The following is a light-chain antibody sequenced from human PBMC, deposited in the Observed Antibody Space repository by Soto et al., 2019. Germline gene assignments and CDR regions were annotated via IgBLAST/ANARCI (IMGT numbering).Light chain of an antibody. J-gene: IGKJ5*01. CDR1: QSVSTY. Sequence: EIVLTQSPATLSLSPGERATLSCRASQSVSTYLAWYQQKPGQAPRLLIYDASNRATGIPARFSGSGSGTDFTLTISSLEPEDFAVYSCQQRSNWITFGQGTRLE. CDR3: QQRSNWIT. V-gene: IGKV3-11*01. CDR2: DAS.